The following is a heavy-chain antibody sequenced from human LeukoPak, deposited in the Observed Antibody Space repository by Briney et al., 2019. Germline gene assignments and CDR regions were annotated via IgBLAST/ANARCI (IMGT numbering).Heavy chain of an antibody. CDR2: ISKSDDRT. Sequence: PGGSLRLSCVASGFTLSGYDMMWVRQRPGKGLEWVSSISKSDDRTYYADSVKGRFTISRDKSKSTVYLQMSSLRVDDTAVYYCAKDPSTFDGDYGDTWGQGTLVTVSS. J-gene: IGHJ4*02. CDR1: GFTLSGYD. V-gene: IGHV3-23*01. D-gene: IGHD4-17*01. CDR3: AKDPSTFDGDYGDT.